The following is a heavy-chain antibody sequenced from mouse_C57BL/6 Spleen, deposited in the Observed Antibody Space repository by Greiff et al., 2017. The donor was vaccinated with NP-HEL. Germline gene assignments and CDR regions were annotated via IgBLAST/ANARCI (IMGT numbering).Heavy chain of an antibody. CDR2: IYPGDGDT. CDR1: GYAFSSSW. D-gene: IGHD2-4*01. Sequence: VQLQQSGPELVKPGASVKISCKASGYAFSSSWMNWVKQRPGQGLEWIGRIYPGDGDTNYNGKFKGKATLTADKSSSTAYMQLSSLTSEDSAVYFCARWDDYGDFDYWGQGTTLTVSS. V-gene: IGHV1-82*01. CDR3: ARWDDYGDFDY. J-gene: IGHJ2*01.